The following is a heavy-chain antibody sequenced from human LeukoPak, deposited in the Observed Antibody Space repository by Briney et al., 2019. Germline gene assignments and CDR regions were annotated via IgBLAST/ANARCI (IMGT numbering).Heavy chain of an antibody. V-gene: IGHV3-48*03. CDR1: GFTFSSYE. CDR3: ARQGYDSSGYSFDY. D-gene: IGHD3-22*01. J-gene: IGHJ4*02. Sequence: GGSLRLSCAASGFTFSSYEMNWVRQAPGKGLEWVSYISSSGSTIYYADSVKGRFTISRDNSKNTLYLQMNSLRAEDTAVYYCARQGYDSSGYSFDYWGQGTLVTVSS. CDR2: ISSSGSTI.